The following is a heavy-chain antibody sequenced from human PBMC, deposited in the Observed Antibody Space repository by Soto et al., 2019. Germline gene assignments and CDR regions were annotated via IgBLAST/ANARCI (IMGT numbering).Heavy chain of an antibody. CDR3: ARGEDDSSGYQGGDYYYYYGMDV. CDR1: GSSISSVGYY. V-gene: IGHV4-31*03. D-gene: IGHD3-22*01. J-gene: IGHJ6*02. CDR2: IYYSGST. Sequence: SDTLSLTCTVSGSSISSVGYYWSWISQHPGQGLEWIGYIYYSGSTYYNPSLKSRVTISVDTSKNQFSLKLSSVTAADTAVYYCARGEDDSSGYQGGDYYYYYGMDVWGQGTTVT.